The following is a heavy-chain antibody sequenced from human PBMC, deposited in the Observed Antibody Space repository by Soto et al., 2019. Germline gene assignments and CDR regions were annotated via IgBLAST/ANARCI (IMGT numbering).Heavy chain of an antibody. CDR3: ARDIFLEQLGQRLAPTAVSAFDI. J-gene: IGHJ3*02. Sequence: GGSLRLSCAASGFTFSSYSMNWVRQAPGKGLEWVSSISSSSSYIYYADSVKGRFTISRDNAKNSLYLQMNSLRAEDTAVYYCARDIFLEQLGQRLAPTAVSAFDIWGQGTMVTVSS. CDR2: ISSSSSYI. D-gene: IGHD3-3*01. CDR1: GFTFSSYS. V-gene: IGHV3-21*01.